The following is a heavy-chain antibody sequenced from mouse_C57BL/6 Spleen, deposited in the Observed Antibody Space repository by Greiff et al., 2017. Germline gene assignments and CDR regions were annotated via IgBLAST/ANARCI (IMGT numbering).Heavy chain of an antibody. V-gene: IGHV14-1*01. CDR3: TTRFITTVVAHWYFDV. CDR2: IDPEDGDT. J-gene: IGHJ1*03. Sequence: EVKVVESGAELVRPGASVKLSCTASGFNIKDYYMHWVKQRPEQGLEWIGRIDPEDGDTEYAPKFQGKATMTADTSSNTAYLQLSSLTSEDTAVYYGTTRFITTVVAHWYFDVWGTGTTVTVSS. D-gene: IGHD1-1*01. CDR1: GFNIKDYY.